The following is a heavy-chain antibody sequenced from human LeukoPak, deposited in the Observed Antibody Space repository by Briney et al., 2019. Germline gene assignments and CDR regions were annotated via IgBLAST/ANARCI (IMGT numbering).Heavy chain of an antibody. Sequence: GASVKLSCKASGYTFTSYGISWVRQAPGQGLEWMGWISAYNGNTNYAQKLQGRVTMTTDTSTSTAYMELRSLRSDDTAVYYCAALSDAARPRRYYYYYMDVWGKGTTVTVSS. D-gene: IGHD6-6*01. J-gene: IGHJ6*03. CDR1: GYTFTSYG. V-gene: IGHV1-18*01. CDR2: ISAYNGNT. CDR3: AALSDAARPRRYYYYYMDV.